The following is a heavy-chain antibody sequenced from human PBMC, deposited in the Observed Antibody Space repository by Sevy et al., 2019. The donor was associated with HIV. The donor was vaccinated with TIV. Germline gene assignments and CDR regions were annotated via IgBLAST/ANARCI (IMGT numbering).Heavy chain of an antibody. D-gene: IGHD2-21*02. CDR2: IKQDGSEK. CDR3: ARVGSYCGGDCYFRY. Sequence: GGSLRLSCAASGFTFSSYWMTWVRQAPGKGLEWVANIKQDGSEKYYLDSVKGRFTIYSDNAKNSLYLQMNSLRAEDTAVYFCARVGSYCGGDCYFRYWGQGTLVPVSS. V-gene: IGHV3-7*01. J-gene: IGHJ4*02. CDR1: GFTFSSYW.